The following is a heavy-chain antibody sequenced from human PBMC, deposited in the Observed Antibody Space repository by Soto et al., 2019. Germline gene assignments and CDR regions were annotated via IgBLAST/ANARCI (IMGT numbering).Heavy chain of an antibody. J-gene: IGHJ4*02. CDR3: ARVQFPGDYVD. Sequence: EVQLVETGGGLIQPGWSLRLACAASGFTVSSNYMSWVRQAPGKGLEWVSVIYSGGSTYYADSVKGRFTISRDNSKNTLYLQMNSLRAEDTAVYYCARVQFPGDYVDWGQGTLVTVSS. D-gene: IGHD4-17*01. CDR2: IYSGGST. V-gene: IGHV3-53*02. CDR1: GFTVSSNY.